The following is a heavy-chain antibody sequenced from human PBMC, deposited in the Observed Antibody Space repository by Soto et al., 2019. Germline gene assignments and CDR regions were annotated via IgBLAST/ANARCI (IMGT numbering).Heavy chain of an antibody. Sequence: GGSLRLSCAASGFTFSSYAMSWVRQAPGKGLEWVSAISGSGGSTYYADSVKGRFTISRDNSKNTLYLQMNSLRAEDTAVYYCAKDDDSSGYYQDFDYWGQGTLVTVSS. CDR2: ISGSGGST. CDR1: GFTFSSYA. D-gene: IGHD3-22*01. V-gene: IGHV3-23*01. CDR3: AKDDDSSGYYQDFDY. J-gene: IGHJ4*02.